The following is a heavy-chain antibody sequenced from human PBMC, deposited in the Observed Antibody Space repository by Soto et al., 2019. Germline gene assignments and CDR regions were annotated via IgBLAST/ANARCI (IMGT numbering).Heavy chain of an antibody. J-gene: IGHJ4*02. D-gene: IGHD4-17*01. CDR1: GYTFTSYA. CDR3: ARGLDYGDYPWYFDY. CDR2: ISGYNGNT. V-gene: IGHV1-18*04. Sequence: ASVKVSCKASGYTFTSYAISWVRQAPGQGLEWMGWISGYNGNTNSAQKLQGRVTMTTDTSTSTAYMELRSLRSDDTAVYYCARGLDYGDYPWYFDYWGQGXLVTVSS.